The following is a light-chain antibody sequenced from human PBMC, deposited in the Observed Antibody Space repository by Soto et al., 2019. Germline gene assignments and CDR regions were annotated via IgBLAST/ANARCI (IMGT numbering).Light chain of an antibody. V-gene: IGLV3-21*04. CDR1: NIGSKS. CDR3: QVWDSSSDPNYV. J-gene: IGLJ1*01. Sequence: SYELTQPPSVSVAPGKTARTTCGGNNIGSKSVHWYQQKPGQAPVLVIYYDSDRPSGIPERFSGSNSGNTATLTISRVEAGDEADYYCQVWDSSSDPNYVFGTGTKLTVL. CDR2: YDS.